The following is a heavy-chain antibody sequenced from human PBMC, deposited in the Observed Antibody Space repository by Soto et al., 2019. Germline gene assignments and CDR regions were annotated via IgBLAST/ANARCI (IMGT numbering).Heavy chain of an antibody. CDR1: GNTFTSYS. CDR2: INAGNGNT. Sequence: ASVKVSCKASGNTFTSYSVYCVRQAPGQGLEWMGWINAGNGNTRYSQKFQDRVTITRDTSASTVYMELSSLRSEDTAVYYCARDRYSSSWYVGAFDYWGQGTLVTVSS. J-gene: IGHJ4*02. CDR3: ARDRYSSSWYVGAFDY. D-gene: IGHD6-13*01. V-gene: IGHV1-3*01.